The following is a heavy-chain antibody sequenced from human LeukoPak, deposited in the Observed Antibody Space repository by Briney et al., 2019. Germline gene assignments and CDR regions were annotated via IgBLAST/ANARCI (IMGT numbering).Heavy chain of an antibody. D-gene: IGHD5-18*01. Sequence: ASVKVSCKASGGTFSSYAISWVRQAPGQGLEWMGGIIPIFGTANYAQKFQGRVTITADKSTSTAYMELSSLRSEDTAVYYCARGETAMVAFDYWGQGTLVTVSS. V-gene: IGHV1-69*06. CDR3: ARGETAMVAFDY. CDR1: GGTFSSYA. CDR2: IIPIFGTA. J-gene: IGHJ4*02.